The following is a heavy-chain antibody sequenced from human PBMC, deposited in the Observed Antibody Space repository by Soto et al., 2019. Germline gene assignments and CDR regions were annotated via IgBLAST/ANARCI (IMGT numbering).Heavy chain of an antibody. J-gene: IGHJ3*02. Sequence: PGESLRISCGASGFTFNNYGMNWVRQAPGEGLEWVSSISSSSYIYYADSVKGRFTISRDNAKNSLYLQMNSLRAEDTAVYYCAREDIVLMVYASDAFDIWGQGTMVTVSS. CDR3: AREDIVLMVYASDAFDI. CDR1: GFTFNNYG. V-gene: IGHV3-21*01. D-gene: IGHD2-8*01. CDR2: ISSSSYI.